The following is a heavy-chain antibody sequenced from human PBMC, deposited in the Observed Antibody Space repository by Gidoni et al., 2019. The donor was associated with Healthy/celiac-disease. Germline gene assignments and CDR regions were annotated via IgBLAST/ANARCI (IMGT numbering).Heavy chain of an antibody. J-gene: IGHJ4*02. CDR1: AFTFSSYA. CDR2: ISGSGGST. Sequence: EVQLLESGGGLVQPVGSLRLSCAASAFTFSSYAMSWVRQAPGQGLEWVSAISGSGGSTYYTDSVKGRFTIARDNSKNTLYLQMNSLRAEDTAVYYCAKEDIVGARSFDYWGQGTLVTVSS. V-gene: IGHV3-23*01. D-gene: IGHD2-15*01. CDR3: AKEDIVGARSFDY.